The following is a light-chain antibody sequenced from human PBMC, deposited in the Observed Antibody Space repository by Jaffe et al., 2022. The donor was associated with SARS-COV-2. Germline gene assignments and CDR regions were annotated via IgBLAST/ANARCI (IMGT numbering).Light chain of an antibody. CDR2: AAS. Sequence: DIQMTQSPSSLSASVGDTFTITCRPSLSIGTYVNWYQQKPGKAPKLLIYAASNLRSGVPSRFSGDGSGAEFTLTLSSLQPEDFATYYCQQSYSVPYTFGQGTKLELK. CDR1: LSIGTY. CDR3: QQSYSVPYT. J-gene: IGKJ2*01. V-gene: IGKV1-39*01.